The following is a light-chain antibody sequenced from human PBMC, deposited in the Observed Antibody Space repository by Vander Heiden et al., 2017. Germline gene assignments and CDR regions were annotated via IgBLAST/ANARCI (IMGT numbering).Light chain of an antibody. CDR2: EVS. Sequence: DTQLTQSSSFLSASVGDRVTITCRASQDVSSYFAWYQQKPGKVPKLLIYEVSTLQTGVPSRFSGAGSGTEFTLTISSLQPEDFATYYCLQLNSYPWTFGQGTKVEIK. V-gene: IGKV1-9*01. J-gene: IGKJ1*01. CDR1: QDVSSY. CDR3: LQLNSYPWT.